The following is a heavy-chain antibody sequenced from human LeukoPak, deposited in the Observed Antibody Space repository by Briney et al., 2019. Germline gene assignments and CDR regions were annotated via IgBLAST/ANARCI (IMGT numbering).Heavy chain of an antibody. J-gene: IGHJ4*02. CDR2: TNPNSGDT. CDR1: AYTFAAHY. CDR3: ARQSSRWLVFDY. Sequence: ASVKVSYKASAYTFAAHYMHWVRQAPGQGLEWMGWTNPNSGDTNYAQKFQGRVTMTRDTSISTANMELSRLRSDDTAVYYCARQSSRWLVFDYWGQGTLVTVSS. V-gene: IGHV1-2*02. D-gene: IGHD6-19*01.